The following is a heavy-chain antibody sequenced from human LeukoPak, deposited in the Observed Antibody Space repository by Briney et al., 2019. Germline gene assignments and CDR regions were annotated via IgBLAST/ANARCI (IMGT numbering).Heavy chain of an antibody. J-gene: IGHJ4*02. V-gene: IGHV3-23*01. CDR2: ISGSGGST. D-gene: IGHD6-19*01. Sequence: GGSLRPSCAASGFTFSSYAMSWVRQAPGKGLEWVSAISGSGGSTYYADSVKGRFTISRDNSKNTLYLQMNSLRAEDTAVYYCAKGMYSSGWYGDYWGQGTLVTVSS. CDR1: GFTFSSYA. CDR3: AKGMYSSGWYGDY.